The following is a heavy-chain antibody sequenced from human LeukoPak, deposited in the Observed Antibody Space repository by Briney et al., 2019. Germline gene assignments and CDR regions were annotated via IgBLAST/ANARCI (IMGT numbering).Heavy chain of an antibody. CDR2: IYPGDSDT. J-gene: IGHJ5*02. CDR1: GYSFTSYW. CDR3: ARRFYDFWSGEGWFDP. D-gene: IGHD3-3*01. V-gene: IGHV5-51*01. Sequence: GESLKISCKGSGYSFTSYWIGWVRQMPGKGLEWMGIIYPGDSDTRYIPSFQGQVTISAGESISSAYLQWSSLKASDTAMYYCARRFYDFWSGEGWFDPWGQGTLVTVSS.